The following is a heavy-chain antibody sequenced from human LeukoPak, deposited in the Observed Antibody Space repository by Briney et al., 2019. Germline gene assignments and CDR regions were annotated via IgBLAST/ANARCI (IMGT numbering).Heavy chain of an antibody. V-gene: IGHV1-2*02. D-gene: IGHD3-9*01. CDR2: INPNSGGT. Sequence: ASVEVSCKASGYTFTGYFMHWVRQAPGQGLEWMGWINPNSGGTNYAQKFQDRVTMTRDTSISTAYMELSSLRSDDTAVYYCARASVLRYLAVWGEGTTVIVSS. J-gene: IGHJ6*04. CDR3: ARASVLRYLAV. CDR1: GYTFTGYF.